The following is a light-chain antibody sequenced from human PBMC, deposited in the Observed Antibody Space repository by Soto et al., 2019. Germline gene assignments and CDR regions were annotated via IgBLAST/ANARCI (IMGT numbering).Light chain of an antibody. CDR2: WAS. CDR1: QSVLFSSNNKNY. J-gene: IGKJ4*01. CDR3: QQYYITPLT. V-gene: IGKV4-1*01. Sequence: DIVMTQSPDSLAVSLGERATINCKSSQSVLFSSNNKNYLAWYQQKPGQPPKLLIYWASTRESGVPDRFSGSGSGTDFTHTISSLQAGDAAVYFCQQYYITPLTFGGGTRLEI.